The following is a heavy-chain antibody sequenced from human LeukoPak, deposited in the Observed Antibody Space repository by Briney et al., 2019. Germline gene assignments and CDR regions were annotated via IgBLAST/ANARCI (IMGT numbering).Heavy chain of an antibody. V-gene: IGHV3-21*01. CDR1: GFTFSSYS. D-gene: IGHD3-22*01. J-gene: IGHJ4*02. CDR2: ISSSSSYI. CDR3: ARGTYYYDSSGYYSYYFDY. Sequence: PGGSLRLSCAASGFTFSSYSMNWVRQAPGKGLEWVSSISSSSSYIYYADSVKGRFTISGDNAKNSLYLQMNSLRAEDTAVYYCARGTYYYDSSGYYSYYFDYWGQGTLVTVSS.